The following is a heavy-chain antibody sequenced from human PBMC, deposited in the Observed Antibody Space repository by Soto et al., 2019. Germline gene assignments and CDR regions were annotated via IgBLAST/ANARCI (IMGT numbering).Heavy chain of an antibody. V-gene: IGHV1-18*01. D-gene: IGHD5-18*01. Sequence: ASVKVSCKDSGYTFTSYGISWVRQAPGQGLEWMGWISAYNGNTNYAQKLQGRVTMTTDTSTSPAYMELRSLSSDDPAVYYCARARIHLWVGAFDIWGQGTMVTVSS. CDR1: GYTFTSYG. CDR2: ISAYNGNT. CDR3: ARARIHLWVGAFDI. J-gene: IGHJ3*02.